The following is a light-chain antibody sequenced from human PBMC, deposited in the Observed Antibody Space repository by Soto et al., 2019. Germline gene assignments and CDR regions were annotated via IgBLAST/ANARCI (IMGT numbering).Light chain of an antibody. CDR3: SAYTARSTLV. V-gene: IGLV2-14*01. Sequence: QSVLTQPASVSGSAGQSITISCSGTMRDVGAYNLVSWYQQHPGTAPKLIIYEVRNRPSGISSRFSGSRSGNTASLTISGLQSEDEGAYYCSAYTARSTLVFGGGTQLTVL. CDR1: MRDVGAYNL. J-gene: IGLJ3*02. CDR2: EVR.